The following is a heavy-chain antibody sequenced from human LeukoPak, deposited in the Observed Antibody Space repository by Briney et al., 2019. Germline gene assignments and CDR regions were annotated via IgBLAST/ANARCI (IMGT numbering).Heavy chain of an antibody. CDR3: AKVGRCSSTSCPPDY. Sequence: GGSLRLSCAASGFTFDDYAMHWVRQAPGKGLEWVSGISWNSGSIGYADSVKGRFTISRDNAKNSLYLQMNSLRAEDTASYYCAKVGRCSSTSCPPDYWGQGTLVTVSS. CDR2: ISWNSGSI. D-gene: IGHD2-2*01. V-gene: IGHV3-9*01. CDR1: GFTFDDYA. J-gene: IGHJ4*02.